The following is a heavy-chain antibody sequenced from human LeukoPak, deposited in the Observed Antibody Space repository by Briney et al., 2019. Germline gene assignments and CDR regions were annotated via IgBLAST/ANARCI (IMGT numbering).Heavy chain of an antibody. CDR3: VGGTTGTPSFDS. CDR2: ISWNSGSI. V-gene: IGHV3-9*01. J-gene: IGHJ4*02. D-gene: IGHD1-1*01. CDR1: GFSFEDSA. Sequence: PGGSLRLSCAASGFSFEDSAMHWVRQAPGKGLEWVSGISWNSGSIGYADSVKGRFTISRDNAKNSLYLQMNSLRAEDTAVYYCVGGTTGTPSFDSWGQGTLVTVSS.